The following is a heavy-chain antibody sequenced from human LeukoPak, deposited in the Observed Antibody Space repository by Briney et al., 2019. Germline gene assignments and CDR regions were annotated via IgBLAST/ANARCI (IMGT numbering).Heavy chain of an antibody. CDR2: ISNTGERT. CDR3: VKSREASIWYSLGDY. Sequence: PGGSLRPSCAASGFTFGSYDMNWVRQAPGKGLEWVSSISNTGERTYYADSVKGRFTILRDNSKNTVFLEMNTLRADDTALYHCVKSREASIWYSLGDYWGQGSLVTVS. CDR1: GFTFGSYD. J-gene: IGHJ4*02. D-gene: IGHD2-21*02. V-gene: IGHV3-23*01.